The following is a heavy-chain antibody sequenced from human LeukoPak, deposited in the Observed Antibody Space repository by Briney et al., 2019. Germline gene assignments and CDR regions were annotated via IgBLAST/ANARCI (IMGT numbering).Heavy chain of an antibody. CDR3: ARDYTVTSYYLDF. Sequence: PGGSLRLSCAASGFTFSSYGMHWVRQAPGKGLEWVAVIWFDGTNKYYADSVKGRFTISRDNSRNTLYLQMNSLRAEDTAVCYCARDYTVTSYYLDFWGQGTLVTVSS. D-gene: IGHD4-11*01. V-gene: IGHV3-33*01. CDR2: IWFDGTNK. J-gene: IGHJ4*02. CDR1: GFTFSSYG.